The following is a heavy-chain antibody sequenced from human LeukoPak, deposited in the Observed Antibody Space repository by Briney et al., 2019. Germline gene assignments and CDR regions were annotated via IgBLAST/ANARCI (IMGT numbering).Heavy chain of an antibody. CDR3: ASWPRIVGATGGFDY. CDR1: GFTFTIFG. V-gene: IGHV3-48*04. J-gene: IGHJ4*02. Sequence: GGSLRLSCATSGFTFTIFGINWVRQAPGKGPEWVSYIDARTGITYYADSVKGRFTISRDNAKNSLYLQMNSLRAEDTAVYYCASWPRIVGATGGFDYWGQGTLVTVSS. D-gene: IGHD1-26*01. CDR2: IDARTGIT.